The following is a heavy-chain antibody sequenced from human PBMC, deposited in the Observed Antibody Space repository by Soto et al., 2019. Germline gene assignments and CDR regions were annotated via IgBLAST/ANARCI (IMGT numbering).Heavy chain of an antibody. D-gene: IGHD4-17*01. Sequence: QVQLVQSGAEVKQPGASVKVSCKTSGYTFTHYGIGWVRQAPGQGLEWMGWISLYNGDTRYAQKLQGRVTMATDTSTSTAYMELRSLTSDDTAVYYCARIGYGVNVFDLWGQGTLVIVSS. CDR2: ISLYNGDT. CDR3: ARIGYGVNVFDL. J-gene: IGHJ4*02. V-gene: IGHV1-18*01. CDR1: GYTFTHYG.